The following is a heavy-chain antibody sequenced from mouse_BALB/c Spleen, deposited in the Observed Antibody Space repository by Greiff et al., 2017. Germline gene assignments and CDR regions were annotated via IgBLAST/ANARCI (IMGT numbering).Heavy chain of an antibody. CDR3: ARSDYDYDEGAYYYAMDY. D-gene: IGHD2-4*01. Sequence: EVQLQQSGPGLVKPSQSLSHTCTVTGYSITSDYAWYWIRQFPGNKLEWMGYISYSGSTSYNPSLKSRISITRDTSKNPFFLQLNSVTTEDTATYYCARSDYDYDEGAYYYAMDYWGQGTSVTVSS. CDR2: ISYSGST. V-gene: IGHV3-2*02. CDR1: GYSITSDYA. J-gene: IGHJ4*01.